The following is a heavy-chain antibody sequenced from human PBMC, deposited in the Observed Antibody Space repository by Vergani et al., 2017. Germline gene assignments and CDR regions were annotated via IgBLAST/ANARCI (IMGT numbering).Heavy chain of an antibody. Sequence: QVQLQQSGPGLVKPSQTLLLTCAISGDIVSSNSASWHWIRQSPSRGLECLGRTYYRSKWYNDYAVSVKSRITINPDTFKNQFSLQLNSVTPEDTAVYYCAREWEQQLSNWGQGTLVTVSS. V-gene: IGHV6-1*01. D-gene: IGHD6-13*01. CDR2: TYYRSKWYN. CDR1: GDIVSSNSAS. J-gene: IGHJ4*02. CDR3: AREWEQQLSN.